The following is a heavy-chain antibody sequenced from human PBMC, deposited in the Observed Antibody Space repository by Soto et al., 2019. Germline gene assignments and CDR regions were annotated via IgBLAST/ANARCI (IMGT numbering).Heavy chain of an antibody. Sequence: SVKVSCKASGGSLTNYAFSWVRQAPGQGLEWMGGIIPMFRTATYAQKFQGRVTITADESTSTAYMELSSLRSEDTAVYYCASGDYDSSGYIAGYWGQGTLVTVSS. D-gene: IGHD3-22*01. CDR2: IIPMFRTA. V-gene: IGHV1-69*13. J-gene: IGHJ4*02. CDR1: GGSLTNYA. CDR3: ASGDYDSSGYIAGY.